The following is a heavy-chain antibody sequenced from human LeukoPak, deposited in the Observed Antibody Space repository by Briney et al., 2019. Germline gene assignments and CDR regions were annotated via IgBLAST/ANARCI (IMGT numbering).Heavy chain of an antibody. CDR1: GGSISSSTYY. J-gene: IGHJ4*02. Sequence: SETLSLTCSVSGGSISSSTYYWAWIRQPPGKGLEWIGCIYYSGATYYNLSLKSRVTISVDTSKIQCPLKLSSVTAADTAVYYCARENSYGPRPTDYWGQGTLVTVSS. CDR3: ARENSYGPRPTDY. D-gene: IGHD5-18*01. V-gene: IGHV4-39*06. CDR2: IYYSGAT.